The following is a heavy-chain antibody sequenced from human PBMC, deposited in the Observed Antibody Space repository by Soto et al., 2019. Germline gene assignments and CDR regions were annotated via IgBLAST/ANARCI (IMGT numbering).Heavy chain of an antibody. J-gene: IGHJ4*02. CDR1: GFTFDDYA. Sequence: SLRLSCAASGFTFDDYAMHWVRQAPGKGLEWVSGISWNSGNIGYADSVKGRFTIARDNAKNSLYLEMNSLRAEDTALYYCAKARAGTAVAGVDYWGQGTLVTVSS. D-gene: IGHD6-19*01. CDR3: AKARAGTAVAGVDY. CDR2: ISWNSGNI. V-gene: IGHV3-9*01.